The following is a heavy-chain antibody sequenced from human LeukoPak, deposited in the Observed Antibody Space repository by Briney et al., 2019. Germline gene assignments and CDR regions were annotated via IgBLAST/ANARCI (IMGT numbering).Heavy chain of an antibody. J-gene: IGHJ4*02. CDR2: IYYSGST. CDR1: GGSISSSSYS. Sequence: PSETLSLTCTVSGGSISSSSYSWGWIRQPPGKGLEWIGSIYYSGSTYYNPSLKSRVTISVDTSKNQFSLKLSSVTAADTAVYYCARQAFNYYDSSGYSYYFDYWGQGTLVTVSS. CDR3: ARQAFNYYDSSGYSYYFDY. D-gene: IGHD3-22*01. V-gene: IGHV4-39*01.